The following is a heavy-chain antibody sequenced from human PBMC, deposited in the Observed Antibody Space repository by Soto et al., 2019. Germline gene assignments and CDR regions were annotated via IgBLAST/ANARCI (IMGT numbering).Heavy chain of an antibody. CDR3: TREGSAPYYYYGMDA. D-gene: IGHD3-10*01. Sequence: QVQLEQSAPEVKKPGASVKVSCKASGYTFTTYGISWVRQAPGQGLEWLGWINTHNGNTNYAQNLQGRVIMTADTSTSTAYMELRSLRSDGTAIYYCTREGSAPYYYYGMDAWGQGTTVTVSS. CDR1: GYTFTTYG. J-gene: IGHJ6*02. V-gene: IGHV1-18*01. CDR2: INTHNGNT.